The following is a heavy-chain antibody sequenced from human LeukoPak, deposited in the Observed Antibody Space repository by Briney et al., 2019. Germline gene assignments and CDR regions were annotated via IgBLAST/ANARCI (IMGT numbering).Heavy chain of an antibody. V-gene: IGHV1-46*01. CDR1: GYTFTSNY. J-gene: IGHJ4*02. Sequence: ASVKVSCKASGYTFTSNYIHWVRQAPGQGLEWMGMIYPRDGSTSYAQKFQGRVAVTRDTSTSTVHMELSGLRSEDTAVYYCARDQGGFDYWGQGTLVTVSS. CDR3: ARDQGGFDY. CDR2: IYPRDGST.